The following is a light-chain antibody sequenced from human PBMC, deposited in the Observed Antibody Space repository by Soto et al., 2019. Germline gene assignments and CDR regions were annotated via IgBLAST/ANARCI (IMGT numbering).Light chain of an antibody. V-gene: IGKV1-39*01. J-gene: IGKJ2*01. Sequence: DIQMTQSPSSLSASVGERVTITCRASQSISSYLNWYQQKPGKAPKRLIYAASSLQSGVPSRFSGSGSGTEFTLTISSLQPEDFATYYCQQGYSTPYTFGQGTKLEIK. CDR1: QSISSY. CDR2: AAS. CDR3: QQGYSTPYT.